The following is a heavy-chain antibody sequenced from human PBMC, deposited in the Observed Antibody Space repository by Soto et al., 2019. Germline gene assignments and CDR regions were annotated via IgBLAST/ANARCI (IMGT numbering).Heavy chain of an antibody. CDR2: IIPILGIA. J-gene: IGHJ6*03. Sequence: ASVKVSCKASGGTFSSYTISWVRQAPGQGLEWMGRIIPILGIANYAQKFQGRVTITADKSTSTAYMELSSLRSEDTAVYYCARGSSYGGYYYYYYMDVRGKGTTVTVSS. D-gene: IGHD3-16*01. V-gene: IGHV1-69*02. CDR3: ARGSSYGGYYYYYYMDV. CDR1: GGTFSSYT.